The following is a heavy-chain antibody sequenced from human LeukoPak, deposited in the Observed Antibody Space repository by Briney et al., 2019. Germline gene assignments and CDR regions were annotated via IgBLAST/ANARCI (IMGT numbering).Heavy chain of an antibody. Sequence: GESLKISCKGSGYSFTSYWIGWGRQMPGKGLEWVGIIYPGDSDTRYSPSFQGQVTISADKSISTAYLQWSSLKASDTAMYYCAKHLAVSSGPRDYWGQGTLVTVSS. CDR3: AKHLAVSSGPRDY. J-gene: IGHJ4*02. CDR2: IYPGDSDT. D-gene: IGHD3-22*01. CDR1: GYSFTSYW. V-gene: IGHV5-51*01.